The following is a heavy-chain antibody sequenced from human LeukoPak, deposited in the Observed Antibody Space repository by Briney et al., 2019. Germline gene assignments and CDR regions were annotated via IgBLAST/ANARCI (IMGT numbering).Heavy chain of an antibody. CDR3: ARALGYYYDSSGYYSNDAFDI. J-gene: IGHJ3*02. CDR1: GFTFSSYS. V-gene: IGHV3-21*01. D-gene: IGHD3-22*01. CDR2: ISSSSSYI. Sequence: PGRSLRLSCAASGFTFSSYSMNWVRQAPGKGLEWVSSISSSSSYIYYADSVKGRFTISRDNAKNSLYLQMNSLRAEDTAVYYCARALGYYYDSSGYYSNDAFDIWGQGTMVTVSS.